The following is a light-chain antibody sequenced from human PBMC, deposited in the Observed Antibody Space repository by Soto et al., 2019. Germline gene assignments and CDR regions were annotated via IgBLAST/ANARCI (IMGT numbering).Light chain of an antibody. CDR3: QVWDSNTVV. CDR2: RDK. V-gene: IGLV3-9*01. J-gene: IGLJ2*01. CDR1: NIGGKN. Sequence: SSELTQPLSVSVALGQTARITCGGNNIGGKNVHWYQQKPGQAPVLVIYRDKNRPSGIPDRFSGSNSGNTATLTVSGAQAGDEADYYCQVWDSNTVVFGGGTKLTVL.